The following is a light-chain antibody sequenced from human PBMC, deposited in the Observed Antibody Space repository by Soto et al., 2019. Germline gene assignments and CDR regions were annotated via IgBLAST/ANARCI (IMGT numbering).Light chain of an antibody. J-gene: IGLJ2*01. Sequence: QSALTQPASVSGSPGQSITISCTGTSSDVGGYNYVSWYQQHPGKAPKLMIYDVSNRPSRVSNGFSGSKSGNTAALTISGRHAEDEAGYYCSSYSSSSTLGVVFGGGTKVTVL. V-gene: IGLV2-14*01. CDR1: SSDVGGYNY. CDR3: SSYSSSSTLGVV. CDR2: DVS.